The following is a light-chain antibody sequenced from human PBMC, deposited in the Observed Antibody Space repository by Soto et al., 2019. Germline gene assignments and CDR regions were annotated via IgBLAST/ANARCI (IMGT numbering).Light chain of an antibody. V-gene: IGKV1-5*01. CDR2: DAS. CDR3: QHYNSYSEA. Sequence: DIHMTQSPSTLPASVGDRVTITCRATQTISNWLAWYQQKPGKAPKLLIFDASTLQRGVPSRFSGSGSGTDFTLTISSLQPDDFATYYCQHYNSYSEAFGQGTKVELK. J-gene: IGKJ1*01. CDR1: QTISNW.